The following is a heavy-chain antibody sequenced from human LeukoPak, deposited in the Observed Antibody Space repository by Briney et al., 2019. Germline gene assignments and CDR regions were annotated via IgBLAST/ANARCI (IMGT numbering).Heavy chain of an antibody. V-gene: IGHV3-9*01. Sequence: GGSLRLSCAASGFTFDDYAMNWVRQAPGKGLEWVSGISWTSGSMGYADSVKGRFTISRDNAKNSLYLQMNSLRAEDTALYYCARDLIFGDFWSGGEDYWGQGTLVTVSS. D-gene: IGHD3-3*01. CDR3: ARDLIFGDFWSGGEDY. CDR1: GFTFDDYA. CDR2: ISWTSGSM. J-gene: IGHJ4*02.